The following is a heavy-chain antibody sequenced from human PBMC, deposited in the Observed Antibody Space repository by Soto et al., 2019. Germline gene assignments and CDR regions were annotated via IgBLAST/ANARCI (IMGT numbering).Heavy chain of an antibody. J-gene: IGHJ4*02. V-gene: IGHV5-10-1*01. CDR2: IDPSDSYT. Sequence: PGESLKISCXGSGYSFTSYWISWVRQMPGKGLEWMGRIDPSDSYTNYSPSFQGHVTISADKSISTAYLQWSSLKASDTAMYYCARQKHNVDTVDFDYWGQGTLVTVSS. CDR1: GYSFTSYW. D-gene: IGHD5-18*01. CDR3: ARQKHNVDTVDFDY.